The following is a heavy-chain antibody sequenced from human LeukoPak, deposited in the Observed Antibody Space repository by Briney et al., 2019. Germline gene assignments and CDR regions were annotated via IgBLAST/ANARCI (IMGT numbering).Heavy chain of an antibody. CDR2: IYYSGST. D-gene: IGHD6-13*01. CDR3: ARAPAAIDAFDI. Sequence: PSETLSLTCTVSGGSISSSSYYWGWVRQPPGKGPEWIGSIYYSGSTYYNPSLKSRVTISVDTSKNQFSLKLSSVTAADTAVYYCARAPAAIDAFDIWGQGTMVTVSS. V-gene: IGHV4-39*01. CDR1: GGSISSSSYY. J-gene: IGHJ3*02.